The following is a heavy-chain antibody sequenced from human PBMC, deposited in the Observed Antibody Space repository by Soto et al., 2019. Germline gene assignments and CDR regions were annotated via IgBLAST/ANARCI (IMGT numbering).Heavy chain of an antibody. CDR1: GFTFSSYA. CDR2: ISGSGGST. V-gene: IGHV3-23*01. D-gene: IGHD2-2*01. CDR3: AKLGEYCSSTSCYPDTVDYWGQGTLVTVSSGKCEDSLWFAPGRWFDP. J-gene: IGHJ5*02. Sequence: GGSLRLSCAASGFTFSSYAMSWVRQAPGKGLEWVSAISGSGGSTYYADSVKGRFTISRDNSKNTLYLQMNSLRAEDTAVYYCAKLGEYCSSTSCYPDTVDYWGQGTLVTVSSGKCEDSLWFAPGRWFDPWGQGTLVTVSS.